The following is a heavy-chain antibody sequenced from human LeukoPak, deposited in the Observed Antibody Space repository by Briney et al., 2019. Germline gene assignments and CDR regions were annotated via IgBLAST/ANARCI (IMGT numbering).Heavy chain of an antibody. CDR1: GLTFSSHE. CDR2: ISSSSSYI. Sequence: GRSLRLSCAASGLTFSSHEMNWVRQAPGKGLEWVSSISSSSSYIYYADSVKGRFTISRDNAKNSLYLQMNSLRAEDTAVYYCARRATTERGHSYGLDFWGQGTLVTVSS. D-gene: IGHD5-18*01. CDR3: ARRATTERGHSYGLDF. J-gene: IGHJ4*02. V-gene: IGHV3-21*01.